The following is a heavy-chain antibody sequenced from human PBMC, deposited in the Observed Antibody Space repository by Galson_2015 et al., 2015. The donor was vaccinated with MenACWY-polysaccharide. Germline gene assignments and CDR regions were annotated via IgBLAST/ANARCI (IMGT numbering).Heavy chain of an antibody. Sequence: SLRLSCAASGFTFSSYAMSWVRQAPGKGLEWVSAISGSGGSTYYADSVKGRFTISRDNSKNTLYLQMNSLRAEDTAVHYCAKDWCDGGSCYYPWGQGTLVTVSS. CDR1: GFTFSSYA. V-gene: IGHV3-23*01. CDR2: ISGSGGST. D-gene: IGHD2-15*01. J-gene: IGHJ5*02. CDR3: AKDWCDGGSCYYP.